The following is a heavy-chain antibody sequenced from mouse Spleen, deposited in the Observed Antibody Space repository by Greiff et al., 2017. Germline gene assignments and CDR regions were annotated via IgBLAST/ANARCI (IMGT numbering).Heavy chain of an antibody. CDR3: ATGGTGTDYFDY. J-gene: IGHJ2*01. Sequence: EVQLQQSGPVLVKPGASVKMSCKASGYTFTDYYMNWVKQSHGKSLEWIGVINPYNGGTSYNQKFKGKATLTVDKSSSTAYMELNSLTSEDSAVYYCATGGTGTDYFDYWGQGTTLTVSS. CDR1: GYTFTDYY. CDR2: INPYNGGT. V-gene: IGHV1-19*01. D-gene: IGHD4-1*01.